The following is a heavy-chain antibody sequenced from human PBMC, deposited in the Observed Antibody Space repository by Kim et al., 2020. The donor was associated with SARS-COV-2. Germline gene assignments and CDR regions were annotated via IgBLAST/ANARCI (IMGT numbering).Heavy chain of an antibody. CDR3: TRGPPYSESYWDAFDI. CDR2: IRSKSNSYET. CDR1: GLTFSDSA. J-gene: IGHJ3*02. Sequence: GGSLRLSCTASGLTFSDSAMHWVRQASGKGLEWFGRIRSKSNSYETAYAASVKGRFTISRDDSKNTAYLQMNSLKTEDTALYYCTRGPPYSESYWDAFDIWGQGTMVTVSP. V-gene: IGHV3-73*01. D-gene: IGHD1-26*01.